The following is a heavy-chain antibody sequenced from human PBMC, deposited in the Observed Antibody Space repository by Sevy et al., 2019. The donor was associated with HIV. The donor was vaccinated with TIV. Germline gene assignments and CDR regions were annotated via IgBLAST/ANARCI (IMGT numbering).Heavy chain of an antibody. CDR3: TRPNGGYSSSTSCYTGGRYYYYGMDV. CDR2: IRSKANSYAT. CDR1: GFTFSGSA. Sequence: GGSLRLSCAASGFTFSGSAMHWVRQASGKGLEWVGRIRSKANSYATAYAASVKGRFTISRDDSKNTAYLQMNSLKTEDTAGYYCTRPNGGYSSSTSCYTGGRYYYYGMDVWGQGTTVTVSS. J-gene: IGHJ6*02. V-gene: IGHV3-73*01. D-gene: IGHD2-2*02.